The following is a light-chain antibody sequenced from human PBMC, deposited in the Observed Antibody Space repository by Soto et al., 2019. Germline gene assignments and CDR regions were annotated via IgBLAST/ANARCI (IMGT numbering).Light chain of an antibody. J-gene: IGKJ3*01. CDR2: WAS. Sequence: IVMTQSPDSLGVSLGERATINCKSNETILYGSNNKNYLSWYQQKPGQPPNLLIYWASTRKYGVPERFSGSGSGADFTLSISNLQAEDVAVYYCHQYYSPPFAFGPGTKVHL. V-gene: IGKV4-1*01. CDR1: ETILYGSNNKNY. CDR3: HQYYSPPFA.